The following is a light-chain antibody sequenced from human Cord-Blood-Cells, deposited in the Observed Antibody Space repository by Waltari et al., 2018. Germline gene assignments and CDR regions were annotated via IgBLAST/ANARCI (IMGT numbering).Light chain of an antibody. V-gene: IGKV1-8*01. CDR2: AAS. CDR3: QQYYSYPRT. J-gene: IGKJ2*01. Sequence: AIRMTQSPSSFSASTGDRVTITCRASQGISSYLDWYQQKPGKAPKLLIYAASTLQSGVPSRFSGSGSGTDFTLTISCLQSEDFATYYCQQYYSYPRTFGQGTKLEIK. CDR1: QGISSY.